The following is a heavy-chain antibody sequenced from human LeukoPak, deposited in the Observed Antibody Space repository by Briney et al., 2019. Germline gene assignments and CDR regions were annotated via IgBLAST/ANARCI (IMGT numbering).Heavy chain of an antibody. J-gene: IGHJ4*02. CDR2: IRFDGNEI. V-gene: IGHV3-30*02. CDR3: AKEVGGPFDY. CDR1: GFTFSAFG. D-gene: IGHD3-10*01. Sequence: GGSLRLSCVASGFTFSAFGMHWVRQAPGKGLEWVTFIRFDGNEIEYADSVKDRFTISRDNSKNTLYLQMNSLRPADTAVYYCAKEVGGPFDYWGQGTLVLVSS.